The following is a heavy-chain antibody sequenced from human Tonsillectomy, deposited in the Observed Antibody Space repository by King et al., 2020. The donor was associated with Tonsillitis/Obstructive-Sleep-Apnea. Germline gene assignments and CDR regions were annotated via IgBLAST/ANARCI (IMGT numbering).Heavy chain of an antibody. CDR1: GYTFTSYD. CDR2: ISAYNGNT. Sequence: QLVQSGAEVKKPGASVKVSCKASGYTFTSYDISWVRQAPGQGLEWMGWISAYNGNTNYAQKLQGRVTMTTDTSTSTAYMELRSLRSDDTAVYYCARDPRDSGNDGYYYYGMDVWGQGTTVTVSS. V-gene: IGHV1-18*01. J-gene: IGHJ6*02. D-gene: IGHD5-12*01. CDR3: ARDPRDSGNDGYYYYGMDV.